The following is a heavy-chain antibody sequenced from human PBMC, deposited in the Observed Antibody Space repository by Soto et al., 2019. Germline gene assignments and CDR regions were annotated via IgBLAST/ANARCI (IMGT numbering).Heavy chain of an antibody. CDR1: GFTFSSYS. D-gene: IGHD4-17*01. J-gene: IGHJ6*02. CDR3: ARRDGDYYYYYYGMDV. CDR2: ISSSSSYI. Sequence: GGSLRLSCAASGFTFSSYSMNWVRQAPGKGLEWVSSISSSSSYIYYADSVKGRFTISRDNAKNSLYLQMNSLRAEDTAVYYCARRDGDYYYYYYGMDVWGQGTTVTVSS. V-gene: IGHV3-21*01.